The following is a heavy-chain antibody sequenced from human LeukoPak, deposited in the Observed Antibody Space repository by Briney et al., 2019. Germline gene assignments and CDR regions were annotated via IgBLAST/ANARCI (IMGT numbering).Heavy chain of an antibody. V-gene: IGHV3-21*01. D-gene: IGHD1-26*01. CDR3: ARDVRVEEVGATTGFDY. J-gene: IGHJ4*02. CDR1: GFTFSSYS. CDR2: ITSSSSYI. Sequence: GGSLRLSCAASGFTFSSYSMNWVRQAPGKGLEWVSSITSSSSYIYDAESVKGRFTISRDNAKNSLYLQMNSLRAEDTAVYYCARDVRVEEVGATTGFDYWGQGTLVSVSS.